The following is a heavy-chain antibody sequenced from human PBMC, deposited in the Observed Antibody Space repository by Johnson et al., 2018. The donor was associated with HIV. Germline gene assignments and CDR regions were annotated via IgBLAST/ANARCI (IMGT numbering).Heavy chain of an antibody. V-gene: IGHV3-20*04. CDR2: INWNGGST. J-gene: IGHJ3*02. Sequence: VQLVESGGGVVQPGRSLRLSCAASGVNVSSSYMTWVRQAPGKGLEWVSGINWNGGSTGYADSVKGRFTISRDNAKNSLYLQMNSLRAEDTAVYYCVRPHALDSWGQGTMVTVSS. CDR3: VRPHALDS. CDR1: GVNVSSSY.